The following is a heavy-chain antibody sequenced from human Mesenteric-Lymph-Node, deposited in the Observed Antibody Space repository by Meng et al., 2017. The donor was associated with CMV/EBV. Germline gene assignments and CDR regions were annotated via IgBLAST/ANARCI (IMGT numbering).Heavy chain of an antibody. Sequence: SETLSLTCTVSGGSISSYYWNWIRQPPGKGLEWIGYIYYSGSTNYNPSLKSRVTISVDTSKNQFSLQLTSVTAADTAVYYCAPRYCSSTRCSRTFDIWGQGTMVTVSS. CDR2: IYYSGST. V-gene: IGHV4-59*12. J-gene: IGHJ3*02. D-gene: IGHD2-2*01. CDR3: APRYCSSTRCSRTFDI. CDR1: GGSISSYY.